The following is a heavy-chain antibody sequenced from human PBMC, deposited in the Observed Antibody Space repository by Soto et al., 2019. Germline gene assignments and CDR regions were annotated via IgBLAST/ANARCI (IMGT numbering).Heavy chain of an antibody. D-gene: IGHD5-18*01. CDR2: INPSGGST. Sequence: GASVKVSCKTSGYSFSNYYLHWVRQAPGQGLEWMGVINPSGGSTRYAQTFQGRVAMTRDASTSTVYMGLSSLRSEDTAFYYCARDLKPSIGYNYGFGVFYGMDVWGQGTTVTVSS. CDR1: GYSFSNYY. CDR3: ARDLKPSIGYNYGFGVFYGMDV. V-gene: IGHV1-46*01. J-gene: IGHJ6*02.